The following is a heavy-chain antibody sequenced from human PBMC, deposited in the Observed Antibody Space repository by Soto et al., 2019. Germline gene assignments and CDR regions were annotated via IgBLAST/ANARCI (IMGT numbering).Heavy chain of an antibody. CDR3: ARDGGFVDTAMVTPGDY. Sequence: SETLSLTCAVYGGSFSGYYWSWIRQPPWKGLEWIGEINHSGSTNYNPSLKSRVTISVDTSKNQFSLKLSSVTAADTAVYYCARDGGFVDTAMVTPGDYWGQGTLVTVSS. CDR1: GGSFSGYY. J-gene: IGHJ4*02. CDR2: INHSGST. D-gene: IGHD5-18*01. V-gene: IGHV4-34*01.